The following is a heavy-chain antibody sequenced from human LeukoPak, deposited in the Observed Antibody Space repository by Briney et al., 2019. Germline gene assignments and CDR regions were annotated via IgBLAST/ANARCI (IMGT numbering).Heavy chain of an antibody. Sequence: GGSLRLSCAASGFIFDDYGMSWVRQAPGKGLEWVSGINWNGGSTGYADSVKGRFTISRDNAKNSLYLQMNSLRAEDTAVYYCAREERRRSSGWQPWGRTELYYFDYWGQGTLVTVSS. CDR2: INWNGGST. J-gene: IGHJ4*02. CDR1: GFIFDDYG. CDR3: AREERRRSSGWQPWGRTELYYFDY. D-gene: IGHD6-19*01. V-gene: IGHV3-20*04.